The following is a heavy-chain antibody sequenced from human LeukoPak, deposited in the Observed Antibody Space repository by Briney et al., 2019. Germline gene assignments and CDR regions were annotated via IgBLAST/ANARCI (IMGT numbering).Heavy chain of an antibody. Sequence: GSLRLSCAASGFTFISYAMSWVRQAPGKGLEWVSAISGSGGSTYYADSVKGRFTISRDNSKNTLYLQMNSLRAEDTAVYYCAKAVCSSTSCYADYWGQGTLVTVSS. CDR2: ISGSGGST. V-gene: IGHV3-23*01. CDR1: GFTFISYA. D-gene: IGHD2-2*01. CDR3: AKAVCSSTSCYADY. J-gene: IGHJ4*02.